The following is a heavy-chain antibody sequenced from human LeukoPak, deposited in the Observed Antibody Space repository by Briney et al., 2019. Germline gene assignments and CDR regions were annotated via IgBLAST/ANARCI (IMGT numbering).Heavy chain of an antibody. CDR1: GGSISSGGYY. Sequence: SETLSLTCTVSGGSISSGGYYWSWIRQPPGKGPEWIGYIYYSGSTNYNPSLKSRVTISVDTSKHQFSLKLSSVTAADTAVYYCARDQSSGYYGDNWFDPWGQGTLVTVSS. CDR3: ARDQSSGYYGDNWFDP. V-gene: IGHV4-61*08. CDR2: IYYSGST. J-gene: IGHJ5*02. D-gene: IGHD3-22*01.